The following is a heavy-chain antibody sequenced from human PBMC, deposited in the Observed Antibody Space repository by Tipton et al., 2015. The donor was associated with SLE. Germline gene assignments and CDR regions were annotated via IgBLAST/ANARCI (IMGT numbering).Heavy chain of an antibody. CDR1: GGSISSYY. D-gene: IGHD3-16*01. Sequence: TLSLTCTDSGGSISSYYWSWIRQPPGKGLEWIGYIYTSGSTNYNPSLKSRVTISVDTSKNQFSLKLSSVTAADTAVYYCARGGSVRGFSLYYFDYWGQGTLVTVSS. CDR2: IYTSGST. CDR3: ARGGSVRGFSLYYFDY. J-gene: IGHJ4*02. V-gene: IGHV4-4*08.